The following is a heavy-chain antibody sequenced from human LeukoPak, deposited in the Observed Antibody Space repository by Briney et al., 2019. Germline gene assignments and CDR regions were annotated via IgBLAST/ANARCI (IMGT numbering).Heavy chain of an antibody. CDR1: GGSISSSSYY. Sequence: SETLSLTCTVSGGSISSSSYYWGWIRQPPGKGLEWIGSIYYSGSTYYNPSLKSRVTISVDTSKNQFSLKLSSVTAADTAVYYCARARVELRGDWFDPWGQGTLVTVSS. D-gene: IGHD1-7*01. CDR3: ARARVELRGDWFDP. V-gene: IGHV4-39*07. J-gene: IGHJ5*02. CDR2: IYYSGST.